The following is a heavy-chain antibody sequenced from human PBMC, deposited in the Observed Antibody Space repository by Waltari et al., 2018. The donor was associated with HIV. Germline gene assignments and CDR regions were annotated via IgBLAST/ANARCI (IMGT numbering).Heavy chain of an antibody. CDR2: INPKSGVT. V-gene: IGHV1-2*06. J-gene: IGHJ6*02. CDR1: GYTFTAHY. Sequence: QGQLVQSGAEVKKPGASVKVSCKASGYTFTAHYIHWVRQAPGQGLEWMGRINPKSGVTHYAQKFQDRVTVTRDTSITTAYMELSSLRSDDTARYFCFYYSNTESYGLDVWGQGTTVTFSS. D-gene: IGHD3-22*01. CDR3: FYYSNTESYGLDV.